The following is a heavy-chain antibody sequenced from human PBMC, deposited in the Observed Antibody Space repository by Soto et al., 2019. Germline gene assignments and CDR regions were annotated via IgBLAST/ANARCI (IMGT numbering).Heavy chain of an antibody. V-gene: IGHV4-59*08. Sequence: SETLSLTCTVSGGSISSYYWSWIRQPPGKGLEWIGYIYYSGSTNYNPSLKSRVTISVDTSKNQFSLKLGSVTAADTAVYYCARHPIFGVVTSDYWGQGTLVTVSS. CDR2: IYYSGST. J-gene: IGHJ4*02. D-gene: IGHD3-3*01. CDR1: GGSISSYY. CDR3: ARHPIFGVVTSDY.